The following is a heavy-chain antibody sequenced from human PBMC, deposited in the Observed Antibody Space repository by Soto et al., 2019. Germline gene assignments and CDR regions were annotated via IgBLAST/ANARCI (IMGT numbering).Heavy chain of an antibody. CDR3: AKRYCSSMNCYTYSYRDV. Sequence: EVQLVESGGDVVQPGRSLRLSCAASGFSFQQYAMHWVRQAPGKGLEWVAGISWNSSTIVYADSVKGRFTLLRDNARKYLYLQMNSPRPEDTARYYCAKRYCSSMNCYTYSYRDVWGKGPTVNVSS. CDR2: ISWNSSTI. V-gene: IGHV3-9*01. D-gene: IGHD2-2*01. J-gene: IGHJ6*03. CDR1: GFSFQQYA.